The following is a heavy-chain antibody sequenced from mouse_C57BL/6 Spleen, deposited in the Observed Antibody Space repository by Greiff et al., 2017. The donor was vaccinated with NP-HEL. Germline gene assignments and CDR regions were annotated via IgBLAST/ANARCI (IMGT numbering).Heavy chain of an antibody. CDR3: TRAYGPFDY. V-gene: IGHV5-9-1*02. J-gene: IGHJ2*01. CDR2: ISSGGAYI. Sequence: EVKLMESGEGLVKPGGSLKLSCAASGFTFSSYAMSWVRQTPEKRLEWVAYISSGGAYIYYADNVKGRFTISRDNARNTLYLQMSSLKSEDTAMYYCTRAYGPFDYWGQGTTLTVSS. CDR1: GFTFSSYA. D-gene: IGHD2-10*02.